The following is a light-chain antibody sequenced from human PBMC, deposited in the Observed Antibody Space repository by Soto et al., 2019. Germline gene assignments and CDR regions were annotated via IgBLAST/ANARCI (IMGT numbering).Light chain of an antibody. Sequence: QSVLTQPPSVSAAPGQKVTISCSGSSSNIGGNSVSWYQQLPGTAPKLLIYDDNKRPSGIPDRFSGSKSGTSPTLGITGFQTGDEADYYCGSWDSRLSADVFGTGSKVNVL. CDR3: GSWDSRLSADV. V-gene: IGLV1-51*01. CDR2: DDN. J-gene: IGLJ1*01. CDR1: SSNIGGNS.